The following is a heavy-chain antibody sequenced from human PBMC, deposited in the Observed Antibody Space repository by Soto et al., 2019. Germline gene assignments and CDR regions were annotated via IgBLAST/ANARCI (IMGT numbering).Heavy chain of an antibody. V-gene: IGHV4-61*01. CDR3: TRGPPRVQWFDP. Sequence: VTLSLTCTVSGGAVSSGTYYWSWIRQPPGKGLEWIGHIYFTGSTNYNPSLKSRVTMSLDTSRNQFSLKLSSVTAADTAVYYCTRGPPRVQWFDPWGLGTLVTVSS. CDR2: IYFTGST. J-gene: IGHJ5*02. CDR1: GGAVSSGTYY.